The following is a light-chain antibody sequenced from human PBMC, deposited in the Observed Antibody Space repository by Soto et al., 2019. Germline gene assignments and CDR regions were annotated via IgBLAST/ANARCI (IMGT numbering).Light chain of an antibody. Sequence: DIQMTQSPSTLSASVGDRVTITCRASQSISSWLAWYQQKPGKAPKLLIYDASSLESGVPSRFSGGGSGTEFTLTISSLQPDDFATYYCQQYNSYPTFGQGTKVEIK. CDR1: QSISSW. J-gene: IGKJ1*01. CDR2: DAS. CDR3: QQYNSYPT. V-gene: IGKV1-5*01.